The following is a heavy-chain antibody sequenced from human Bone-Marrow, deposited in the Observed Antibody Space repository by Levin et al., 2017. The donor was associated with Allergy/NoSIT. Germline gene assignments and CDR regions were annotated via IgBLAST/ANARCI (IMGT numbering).Heavy chain of an antibody. CDR1: GYNFNTYW. V-gene: IGHV5-51*01. CDR2: IYPADSDT. Sequence: TGESLKISCKASGYNFNTYWIAWVRQMPGKGLEYMGIIYPADSDTRYFPSFEGQVTMSADKSISTAYLQWSSLKAADTAMYYCARRGGNWFDPWGQGTLVTVSS. D-gene: IGHD3-16*01. CDR3: ARRGGNWFDP. J-gene: IGHJ5*02.